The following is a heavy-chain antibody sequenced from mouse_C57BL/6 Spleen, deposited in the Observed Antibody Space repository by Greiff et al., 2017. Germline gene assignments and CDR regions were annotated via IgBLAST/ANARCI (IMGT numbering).Heavy chain of an antibody. D-gene: IGHD1-1*01. V-gene: IGHV1-59*01. J-gene: IGHJ4*01. CDR1: GYTFTSYW. CDR3: ARNYGNAMGY. Sequence: VQLQQPGAELVRPGTSVKLSCKASGYTFTSYWMHWVKQRPGQGLEWIGVIDPSDSYTNYNQKFKGKATLTVDTSSSTAYMQLSSLTSEDSAVYYCARNYGNAMGYWGQGTSVTVSS. CDR2: IDPSDSYT.